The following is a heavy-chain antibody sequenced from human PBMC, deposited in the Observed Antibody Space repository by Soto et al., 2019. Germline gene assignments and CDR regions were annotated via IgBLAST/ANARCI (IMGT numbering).Heavy chain of an antibody. Sequence: GGSLRLSCAASGFTFSSYAMHWVRQAPGKGLEWVAVISYDGSNKYYADSVKGRFTISRDNSKNTLYLQMNSLRAEDTAVYYCASRLSGVFDYWGQGTLVTVSS. CDR2: ISYDGSNK. V-gene: IGHV3-30-3*01. D-gene: IGHD2-15*01. J-gene: IGHJ4*02. CDR1: GFTFSSYA. CDR3: ASRLSGVFDY.